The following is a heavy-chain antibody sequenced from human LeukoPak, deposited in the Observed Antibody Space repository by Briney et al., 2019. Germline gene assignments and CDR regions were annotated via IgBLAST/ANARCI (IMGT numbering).Heavy chain of an antibody. Sequence: PSETLSLTCTVSGGFITSYYWSWLRQPPGKGLEWMGYIYYTGSGDYNPSLKGRVTISADTPKNQISLRLTSVTAADTAVYYCSRHPSSWFGGTFDLWGQGTMVTVSS. J-gene: IGHJ3*01. CDR2: IYYTGSG. CDR3: SRHPSSWFGGTFDL. V-gene: IGHV4-59*08. CDR1: GGFITSYY. D-gene: IGHD3-10*01.